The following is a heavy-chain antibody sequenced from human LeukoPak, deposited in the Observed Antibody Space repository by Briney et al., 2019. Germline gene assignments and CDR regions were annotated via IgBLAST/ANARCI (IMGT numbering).Heavy chain of an antibody. V-gene: IGHV4-39*07. CDR1: GGSINTNGYY. CDR2: IYYSGST. D-gene: IGHD4-23*01. Sequence: SETLSLTCSVSGGSINTNGYYWGWIRQPPGKGLEWIGSIYYSGSTFYNPSLKSRVTISVDTSKNQFSLKLSSVTAADTAVYYCARGGFESRWAFDIWGQGTMVTVSS. CDR3: ARGGFESRWAFDI. J-gene: IGHJ3*02.